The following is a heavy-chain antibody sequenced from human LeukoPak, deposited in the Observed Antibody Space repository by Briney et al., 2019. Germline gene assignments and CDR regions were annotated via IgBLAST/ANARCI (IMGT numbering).Heavy chain of an antibody. CDR2: ISFYNGNT. J-gene: IGHJ5*02. V-gene: IGHV1-18*04. CDR3: ASGYCSSTSCYENWFDP. Sequence: ASVKVSCKASGYTFTNYGISWVRQAPGQGLEWMGWISFYNGNTNYAQKFQGRVTMSTDTVTADTSTSTAYMELRNLRSDDTAVYYCASGYCSSTSCYENWFDPWGQGTLVTVSS. D-gene: IGHD2-2*01. CDR1: GYTFTNYG.